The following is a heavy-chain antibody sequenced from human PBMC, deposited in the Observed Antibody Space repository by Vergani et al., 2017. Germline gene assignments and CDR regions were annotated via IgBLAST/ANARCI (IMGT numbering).Heavy chain of an antibody. CDR2: ISAGASTV. CDR3: AKCPDISTTRHYYAMDV. J-gene: IGHJ6*02. CDR1: GFKFSDHY. V-gene: IGHV3-11*04. Sequence: LEESGGGSVKPGGSLRLSCAASGFKFSDHYMSWIRQAPGKGLEWVSHISAGASTVSYTDSVTGRFTVSRDNDNNSLTLDMTTLRVEDTAVYYCAKCPDISTTRHYYAMDVWGQGTTVTVSS. D-gene: IGHD1-1*01.